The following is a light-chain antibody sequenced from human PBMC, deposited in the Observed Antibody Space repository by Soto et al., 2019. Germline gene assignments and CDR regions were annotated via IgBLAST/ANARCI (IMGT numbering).Light chain of an antibody. CDR3: QSYDSSLSTYV. J-gene: IGLJ1*01. CDR2: GNS. Sequence: QSVLTHPPSVSGAPGQRVTISCTGSSSNIGAGYDVHWYQQFPGTAPKLLIFGNSDRPSGVPDRFSGSKSGTSASLAITGLQAEDEADYFCQSYDSSLSTYVFGTGTKV. V-gene: IGLV1-40*01. CDR1: SSNIGAGYD.